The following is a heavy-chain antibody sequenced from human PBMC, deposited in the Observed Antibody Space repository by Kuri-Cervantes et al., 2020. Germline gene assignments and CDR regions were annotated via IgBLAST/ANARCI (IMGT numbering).Heavy chain of an antibody. CDR2: ISSSSSYI. V-gene: IGHV3-21*01. CDR3: ARKKVRYFDWFRLFAY. CDR1: GFTFSSYS. Sequence: GESLKISCAASGFTFSSYSMNWVRQAPGKGLEWVSSISSSSSYIYYADSVKGRFTISRDNAKNSLYLQMNSLRAEDTAVYYCARKKVRYFDWFRLFAYWGQGTLVTVSS. J-gene: IGHJ4*02. D-gene: IGHD3-9*01.